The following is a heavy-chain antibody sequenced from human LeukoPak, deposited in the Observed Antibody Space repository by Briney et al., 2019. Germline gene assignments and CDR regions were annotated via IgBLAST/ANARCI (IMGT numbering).Heavy chain of an antibody. CDR2: IYHSGSS. D-gene: IGHD3-9*01. CDR3: ARWAQYYDISTGYYNPLKYFDL. Sequence: PSETLSLTCAVTGYSITTGYYWGWIRPPPGKGLEWFGSIYHSGSSYYNPSLRSRVTISVDSSKNQFSLKLTSVTAADTAVYYCARWAQYYDISTGYYNPLKYFDLWGRGTLVTVSS. V-gene: IGHV4-38-2*01. J-gene: IGHJ2*01. CDR1: GYSITTGYY.